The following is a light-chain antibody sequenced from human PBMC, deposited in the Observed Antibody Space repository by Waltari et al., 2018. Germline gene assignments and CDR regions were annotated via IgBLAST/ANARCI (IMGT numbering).Light chain of an antibody. CDR1: SSDVGGYDS. V-gene: IGLV2-14*03. J-gene: IGLJ2*01. CDR3: SSYTSSSGV. Sequence: QSALTQPASVSGSPGQSITISCTGTSSDVGGYDSVSWYQQHPGKAPKLLIYDVSNRPSGVSNRFSGSKSGNTASLTISGLQAEDEADYYCSSYTSSSGVFGGGTKLTV. CDR2: DVS.